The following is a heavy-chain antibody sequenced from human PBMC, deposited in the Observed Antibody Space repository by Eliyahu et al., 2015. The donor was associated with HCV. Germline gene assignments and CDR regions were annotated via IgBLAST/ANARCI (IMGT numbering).Heavy chain of an antibody. CDR2: IDWDDDK. V-gene: IGHV2-70*04. CDR3: ARLSGDYGKNYFDY. J-gene: IGHJ4*02. D-gene: IGHD4-17*01. Sequence: QVTLKESGPALVKPTQTLTLTCTXXGFSXTXSGMRVSWIXQPPGKALEWLARIDWDDDKFYSTSLKTRLTISKDNSKNQVVLTMTNMDPVDTATYYCARLSGDYGKNYFDYWGQGTLVTISS. CDR1: GFSXTXSGMR.